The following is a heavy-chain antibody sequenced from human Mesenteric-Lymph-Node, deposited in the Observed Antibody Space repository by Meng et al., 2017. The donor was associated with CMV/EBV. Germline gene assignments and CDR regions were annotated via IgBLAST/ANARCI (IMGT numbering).Heavy chain of an antibody. D-gene: IGHD2-21*01. V-gene: IGHV3-30*02. CDR3: ARDRGPGRGGDCYSCY. CDR1: GFTFSSYG. J-gene: IGHJ4*02. Sequence: GESLKISCAASGFTFSSYGMHWVRQAPGKGLEWVAFIRYDGSSKYYADSVKGRFTISRDNSKNTLYLQMNSLRAEDTAVYYCARDRGPGRGGDCYSCYWGQGTLVTVSS. CDR2: IRYDGSSK.